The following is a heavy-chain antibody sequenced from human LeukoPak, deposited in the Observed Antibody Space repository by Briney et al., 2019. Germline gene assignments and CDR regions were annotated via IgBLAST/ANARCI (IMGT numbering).Heavy chain of an antibody. Sequence: GGTLRLSCAASGFTFSSYEMNWVRQAPGKGLEWVSYISSSGSTIYYADSVKGRFTISRDNDKNSLYLQMNSLRAEDTAVYYCARWGGGDSYYYYYMDVWGKGTTVTVSS. J-gene: IGHJ6*03. D-gene: IGHD2-21*02. V-gene: IGHV3-48*03. CDR2: ISSSGSTI. CDR3: ARWGGGDSYYYYYMDV. CDR1: GFTFSSYE.